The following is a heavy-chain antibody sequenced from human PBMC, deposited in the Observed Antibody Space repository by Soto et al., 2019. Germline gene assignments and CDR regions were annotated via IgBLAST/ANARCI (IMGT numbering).Heavy chain of an antibody. CDR3: AKDDVAGDGLWLVSD. D-gene: IGHD2-21*02. CDR1: GFSFNKYA. CDR2: ITGSGNKI. Sequence: DVQLLESGGGLVQPGGSLRLSCVASGFSFNKYAMIWFRQAPGKGQEWVSGITGSGNKIEYTASVKGRFTISRDNSKNTVYLQMDGLRAEDTAMYYCAKDDVAGDGLWLVSDWGQGVPVTVS. V-gene: IGHV3-23*01. J-gene: IGHJ4*02.